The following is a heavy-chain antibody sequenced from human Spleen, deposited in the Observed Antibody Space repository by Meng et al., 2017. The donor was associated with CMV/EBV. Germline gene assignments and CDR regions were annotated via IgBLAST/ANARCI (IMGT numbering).Heavy chain of an antibody. CDR2: ISSDEKIK. J-gene: IGHJ4*02. V-gene: IGHV3-30*02. Sequence: GESLKISCAASGFTFASYAMHWVRQAPGKGLEWVAYISSDEKIKFYADSVKGRFTISRDNAQNSLNLQLSSLRAEDTAVYYCARGKYYFDSSVDYWGQGTLVTVS. D-gene: IGHD3-22*01. CDR3: ARGKYYFDSSVDY. CDR1: GFTFASYA.